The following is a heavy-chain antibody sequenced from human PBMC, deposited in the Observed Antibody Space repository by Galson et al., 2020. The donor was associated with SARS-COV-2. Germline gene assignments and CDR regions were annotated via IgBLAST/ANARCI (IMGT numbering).Heavy chain of an antibody. D-gene: IGHD2-21*01. J-gene: IGHJ3*02. CDR1: GGSFSGYY. CDR3: ARVFRWHIVVVIAIHSGSGAFDI. Sequence: SETLSLTCAVYGGSFSGYYWSWIRQPPGKGLEWIGEINHSGSTNYNPSLKSRVTISVDTSKNQFSLKLSSVTAADTAVYYCARVFRWHIVVVIAIHSGSGAFDIWGQGTMVTVSS. V-gene: IGHV4-34*01. CDR2: INHSGST.